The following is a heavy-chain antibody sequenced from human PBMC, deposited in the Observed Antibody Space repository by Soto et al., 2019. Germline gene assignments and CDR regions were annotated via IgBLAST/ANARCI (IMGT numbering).Heavy chain of an antibody. CDR1: GYTFTSYA. CDR2: ISAYNGNT. Sequence: ASVKVSCKASGYTFTSYAMHWVRQPPGQGLEWMGRISAYNGNTSYAQKLQGRVTMTTDTSTSTAYMELRSLRSDDTAVYYCARVVGALRHWFDPWGQGTLVTVSS. J-gene: IGHJ5*02. CDR3: ARVVGALRHWFDP. V-gene: IGHV1-18*01. D-gene: IGHD1-26*01.